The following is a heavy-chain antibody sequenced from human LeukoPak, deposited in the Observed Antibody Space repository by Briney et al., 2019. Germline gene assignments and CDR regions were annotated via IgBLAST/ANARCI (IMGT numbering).Heavy chain of an antibody. J-gene: IGHJ4*02. CDR1: GYTFTTYG. CDR2: ISAYNGNA. D-gene: IGHD6-13*01. CDR3: ARDHSSSGQLFDY. V-gene: IGHV1-18*01. Sequence: ASVKVSCKASGYTFTTYGFSWVRQAPGQGLEWMGWISAYNGNANYAQKLQGRFTMTTDTSTSTAYMELRSLRSDDTAVYYCARDHSSSGQLFDYWGQGTLVTVSS.